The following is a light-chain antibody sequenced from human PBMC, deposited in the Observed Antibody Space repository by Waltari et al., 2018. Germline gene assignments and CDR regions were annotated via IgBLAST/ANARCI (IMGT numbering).Light chain of an antibody. V-gene: IGKV3D-15*01. Sequence: EIVMTQSPVTMSVSPGEGVTLSCTASESVGTDVAWYRHKPGQPPRLLIYYANARATGVPARISGSGSGTDFTLTISSLEPEDFAFYYCQQSRQWPRRTFVQGTKLEI. CDR2: YAN. CDR3: QQSRQWPRRT. CDR1: ESVGTD. J-gene: IGKJ2*01.